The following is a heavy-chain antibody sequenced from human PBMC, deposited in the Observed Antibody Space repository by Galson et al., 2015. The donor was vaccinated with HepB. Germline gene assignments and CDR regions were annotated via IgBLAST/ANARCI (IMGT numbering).Heavy chain of an antibody. Sequence: SLRLSCASSGFMFSTYGMHWVRQAPGKGLEWVAVIFYDGSNRYYADSVKGRFTISRDNSKNALYLQMNSVRAEDTAVYYCAKSESFGEDVDVAFDPWDQGTLVIVSS. J-gene: IGHJ5*02. CDR3: AKSESFGEDVDVAFDP. V-gene: IGHV3-33*06. D-gene: IGHD3-10*01. CDR1: GFMFSTYG. CDR2: IFYDGSNR.